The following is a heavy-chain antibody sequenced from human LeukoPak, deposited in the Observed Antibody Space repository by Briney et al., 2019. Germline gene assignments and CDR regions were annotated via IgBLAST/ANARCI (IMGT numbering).Heavy chain of an antibody. J-gene: IGHJ4*02. D-gene: IGHD3-22*01. Sequence: GGSLRLSCAASGFTVSSNYMSWVRQAPGKGLEWVSGIYSGGSSGYADSVKGRFTISRDNSKNTLYLQMNSLRAEDTAVYYCAIGSPMTRRFFDYWGQGTLVTVSS. V-gene: IGHV3-66*01. CDR1: GFTVSSNY. CDR2: IYSGGSS. CDR3: AIGSPMTRRFFDY.